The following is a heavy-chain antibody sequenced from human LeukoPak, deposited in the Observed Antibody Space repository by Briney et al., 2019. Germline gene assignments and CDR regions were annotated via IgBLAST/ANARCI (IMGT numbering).Heavy chain of an antibody. CDR2: ISTYNGNT. V-gene: IGHV1-18*01. CDR1: GYTFTSYG. Sequence: GASVKVSCKASGYTFTSYGISWVRQAPGQGLEWMGWISTYNGNTNYAQKFQGRVTMTTDTSTNTAFMELRSLRSDDTAVYYCARDGVSYCSGTSCYTMVWFDPWGQGTLVTVSS. CDR3: ARDGVSYCSGTSCYTMVWFDP. J-gene: IGHJ5*02. D-gene: IGHD2-2*02.